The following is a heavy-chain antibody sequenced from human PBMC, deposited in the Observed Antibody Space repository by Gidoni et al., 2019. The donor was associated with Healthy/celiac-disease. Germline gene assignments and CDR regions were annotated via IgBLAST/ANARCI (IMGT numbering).Heavy chain of an antibody. D-gene: IGHD5-12*01. CDR2: IYYSGST. J-gene: IGHJ5*02. V-gene: IGHV4-31*03. CDR3: ARDSSATDNWFDP. CDR1: GCPISSGGYY. Sequence: QVQLQESGPGLVKPSQTLSLTCTVSGCPISSGGYYWSWIRQHPGKGLEWIGYIYYSGSTYYNTSLKSRVTRSVDTSKNQFSLKLSSVTAADTAVYYCARDSSATDNWFDPWGQGTLVTVSS.